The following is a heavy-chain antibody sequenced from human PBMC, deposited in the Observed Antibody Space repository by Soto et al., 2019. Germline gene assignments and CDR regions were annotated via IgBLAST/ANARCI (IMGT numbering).Heavy chain of an antibody. CDR2: ISGSGGST. V-gene: IGHV3-23*01. D-gene: IGHD4-17*01. CDR3: AKSCGDYYYYYYMDV. Sequence: GGSLRLSCAASGFTFSSYAMSWVRQAPGKGLEWVSAISGSGGSTYYADSGKGRFTISRDNSKNTLYLQMNSLRAEDTAVYYCAKSCGDYYYYYYMDVWGKGTTVTVSS. J-gene: IGHJ6*03. CDR1: GFTFSSYA.